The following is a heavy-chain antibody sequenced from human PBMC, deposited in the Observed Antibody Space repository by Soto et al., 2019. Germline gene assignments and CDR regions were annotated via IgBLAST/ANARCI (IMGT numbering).Heavy chain of an antibody. D-gene: IGHD3-3*01. CDR3: GRRTILGVVTPTYYTDGRAV. CDR2: IIPIFGTA. Sequence: QVQLVQSGAEVKKPGSSVKVSCKASGGTFSSYAISWVRQAPGQGLEWMGGIIPIFGTANYAQKFQGRVRITADESRTTAYVELGTRRSKAPALNSLGRRTILGVVTPTYYTDGRAVWGKGPTVTVS. J-gene: IGHJ6*04. V-gene: IGHV1-69*01. CDR1: GGTFSSYA.